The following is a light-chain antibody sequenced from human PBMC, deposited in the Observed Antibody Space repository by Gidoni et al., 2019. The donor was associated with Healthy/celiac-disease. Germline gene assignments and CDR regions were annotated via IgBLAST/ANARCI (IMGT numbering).Light chain of an antibody. J-gene: IGKJ2*01. CDR1: QSVSSY. V-gene: IGKV3-11*01. CDR2: DAS. Sequence: EIVLTQSPATLSLSPGERATLSCRASQSVSSYLAWYQQKPGQAPRLLIYDASNRATGIPARFSGSGSGTDFTLTISSLEPDDFAVYYCQQRSNWPRYTFGQGTKLEI. CDR3: QQRSNWPRYT.